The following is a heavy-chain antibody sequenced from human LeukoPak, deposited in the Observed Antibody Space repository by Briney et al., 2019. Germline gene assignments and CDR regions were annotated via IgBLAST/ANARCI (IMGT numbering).Heavy chain of an antibody. D-gene: IGHD1-26*01. J-gene: IGHJ3*01. CDR1: GYTFTAYY. CDR3: ARQSGNYYIVAAFDF. V-gene: IGHV1-2*02. CDR2: INPTNGDT. Sequence: ASVKVSCKASGYTFTAYYLHWVQQAPGQGLEWMGWINPTNGDTMFARRFQGRVTLTRDTSMRTVHMVLTRLRSDDTAVYYCARQSGNYYIVAAFDFWGQGTMVAVSA.